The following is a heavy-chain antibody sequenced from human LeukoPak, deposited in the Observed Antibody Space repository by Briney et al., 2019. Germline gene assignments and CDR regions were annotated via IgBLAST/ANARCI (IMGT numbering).Heavy chain of an antibody. CDR2: MNPNSGNT. J-gene: IGHJ4*02. V-gene: IGHV1-8*01. Sequence: GASVKVSCKASGYTFTSYDINWVRQATDQGLKWMGWMNPNSGNTGYAQKFQGRVTMTRNTSISTAYMELSSLRSEDTAVYYCARSVAVAGFDYWGQGTLVTVSS. D-gene: IGHD6-19*01. CDR1: GYTFTSYD. CDR3: ARSVAVAGFDY.